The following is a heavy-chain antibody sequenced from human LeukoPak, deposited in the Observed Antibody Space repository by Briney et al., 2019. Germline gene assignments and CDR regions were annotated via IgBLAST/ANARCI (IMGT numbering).Heavy chain of an antibody. CDR1: GGSISSYY. CDR3: ARDGGYSYGYFDY. D-gene: IGHD5-18*01. Sequence: SETLSLTCTVSGGSISSYYWSWIRQPPGKGLEWIGDIYYSGSTNYNPSLKSRVTISVDTSKNQFSLKLSSVTAADTAVYYCARDGGYSYGYFDYWGQGTLVTVSS. CDR2: IYYSGST. V-gene: IGHV4-59*01. J-gene: IGHJ4*02.